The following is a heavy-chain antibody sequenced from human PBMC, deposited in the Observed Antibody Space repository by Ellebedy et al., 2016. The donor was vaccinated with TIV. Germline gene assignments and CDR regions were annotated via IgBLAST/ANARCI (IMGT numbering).Heavy chain of an antibody. V-gene: IGHV3-23*01. D-gene: IGHD3-10*01. Sequence: GGSLRLXXAASGFTFSSYAMSWVRQAPGKGLEWVSAISGSGGSTYYADSVKGRFTISRDNSKNTLYLQMNSLRAEDTAVYYCAKIYGDKYDYYGMDVWGQGTTVTVSS. CDR2: ISGSGGST. CDR3: AKIYGDKYDYYGMDV. CDR1: GFTFSSYA. J-gene: IGHJ6*02.